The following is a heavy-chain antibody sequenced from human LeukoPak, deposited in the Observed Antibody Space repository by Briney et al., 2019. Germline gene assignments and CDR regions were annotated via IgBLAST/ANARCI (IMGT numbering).Heavy chain of an antibody. CDR3: ARCYYDSSSPCDY. D-gene: IGHD3-22*01. V-gene: IGHV4-34*01. Sequence: SETLSLTCAVYGGSLSGYYWSWIRQPPGKGLEWIGEINHSGSTNYNPSLKSRVTISVDTSKNQFSLKLSSVTAADTAVYYCARCYYDSSSPCDYWGQGTLVTVSS. CDR1: GGSLSGYY. J-gene: IGHJ4*02. CDR2: INHSGST.